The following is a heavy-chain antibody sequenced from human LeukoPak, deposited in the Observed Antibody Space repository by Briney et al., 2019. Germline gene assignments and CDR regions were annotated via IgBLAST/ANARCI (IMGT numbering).Heavy chain of an antibody. D-gene: IGHD5-12*01. CDR1: GFTFSSYA. CDR2: ISGSGGGT. J-gene: IGHJ4*02. CDR3: AKLTVATILNAEGGPDY. Sequence: GGSLRLSCAASGFTFSSYAMSWVRQAPGKGLEWVSAISGSGGGTFYPDSVKGRFTISRDNSKNPLYLQMNSLRAEDTAVYYCAKLTVATILNAEGGPDYWGQGTLVTVSS. V-gene: IGHV3-23*01.